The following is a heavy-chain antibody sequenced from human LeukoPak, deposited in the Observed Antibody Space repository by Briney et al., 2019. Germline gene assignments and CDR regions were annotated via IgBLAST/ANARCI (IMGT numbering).Heavy chain of an antibody. D-gene: IGHD3-10*01. Sequence: GGSLRLSCAASGFTFSSYSMNWVRQAPGKGLEWVSSISSSSSYIYYADSVKGRFTISRDNAKNSLCLQMNSLRAEDTAVYYCARDSAISRGMDVWGQGTTVTVSS. CDR2: ISSSSSYI. V-gene: IGHV3-21*01. CDR1: GFTFSSYS. CDR3: ARDSAISRGMDV. J-gene: IGHJ6*02.